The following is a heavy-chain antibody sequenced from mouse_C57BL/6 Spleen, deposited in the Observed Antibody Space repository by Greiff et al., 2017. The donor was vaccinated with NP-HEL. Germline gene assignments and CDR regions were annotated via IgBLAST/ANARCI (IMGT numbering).Heavy chain of an antibody. CDR3: ARKAGNYFDY. J-gene: IGHJ2*01. CDR1: GYTFTSYW. D-gene: IGHD1-1*02. V-gene: IGHV1-69*01. CDR2: IDPSDSHT. Sequence: QVQLQQPGAELVMPGASVKLSCKASGYTFTSYWMHWVKQRPGQGLEWIGEIDPSDSHTNYNQKFKGKSTLTVDKSSSTAYMQLSSLTSEDSAVYYCARKAGNYFDYWGQGTTLTVFS.